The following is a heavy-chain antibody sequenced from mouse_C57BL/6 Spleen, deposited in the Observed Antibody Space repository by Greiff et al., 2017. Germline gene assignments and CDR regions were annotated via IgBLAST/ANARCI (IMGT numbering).Heavy chain of an antibody. V-gene: IGHV1-55*01. J-gene: IGHJ1*03. CDR1: GYTFTSYW. D-gene: IGHD2-4*01. CDR2: IYPSSGST. Sequence: QVQLKQPGAELVKPGASVKMSCKASGYTFTSYWITWVKQRPGQGLEWIGDIYPSSGSTNYNEKFKSKATLTVDTSSSTAYMQLSSLTSEDSAVYYCARVDDYDRDWYFDVWGTGTTVTVSS. CDR3: ARVDDYDRDWYFDV.